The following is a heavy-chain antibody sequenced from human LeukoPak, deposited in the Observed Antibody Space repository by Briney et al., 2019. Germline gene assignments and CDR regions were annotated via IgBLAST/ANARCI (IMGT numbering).Heavy chain of an antibody. CDR1: GGSISSSSYY. Sequence: SSETLSLTCTVSGGSISSSSYYWGWIRQPPGKGLEWIGSIYYSGSTYYNPSLKSRVTISVDTSKNQFSLKLSSVTAADTAVYYCARLFISSMVDNNWFDPWGQGTLVTVSS. J-gene: IGHJ5*02. CDR3: ARLFISSMVDNNWFDP. CDR2: IYYSGST. V-gene: IGHV4-39*07. D-gene: IGHD3-3*02.